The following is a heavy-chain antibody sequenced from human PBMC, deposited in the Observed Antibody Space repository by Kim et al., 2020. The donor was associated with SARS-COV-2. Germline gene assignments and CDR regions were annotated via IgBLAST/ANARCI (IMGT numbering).Heavy chain of an antibody. V-gene: IGHV4-31*03. CDR2: IYYSGST. J-gene: IGHJ6*02. CDR1: GGSISSGGYY. CDR3: AIHLPPGMDV. Sequence: SETLSLTCTVSGGSISSGGYYWSWIRQHPGKVLEWIGYIYYSGSTYYNPSLKSRVTISVDTSKNQFSLKLSSVTAADTAVYYCAIHLPPGMDVWGQGTTVTVSS.